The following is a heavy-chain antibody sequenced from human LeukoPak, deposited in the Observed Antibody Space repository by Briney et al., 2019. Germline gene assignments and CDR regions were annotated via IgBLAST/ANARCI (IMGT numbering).Heavy chain of an antibody. CDR3: ARAGRFLEWLFPFLDY. CDR2: ISYDGSNK. J-gene: IGHJ4*02. Sequence: GGSLRLSCAASGLTFSSYAMHWVRQVPGKGLEWVAVISYDGSNKYYADSVKGRFTISRDNSKNTLYLQMNSLRAEDTAVYYCARAGRFLEWLFPFLDYWGQGTLVTVSS. V-gene: IGHV3-30-3*01. D-gene: IGHD3-3*01. CDR1: GLTFSSYA.